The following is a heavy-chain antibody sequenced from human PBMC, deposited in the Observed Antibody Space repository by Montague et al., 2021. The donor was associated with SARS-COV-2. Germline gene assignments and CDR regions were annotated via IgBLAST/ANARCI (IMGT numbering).Heavy chain of an antibody. Sequence: SETLSLTCTASGGSISSRSYYWGWIRQPPGKGLEWIGSIYYSGSTYYNPSLKSRVTISVDTSKNQFSLKLSSVTAADTAVYYCARLRGDYGGTYDTFDIWGQGTMVTVSS. J-gene: IGHJ3*02. V-gene: IGHV4-39*01. CDR3: ARLRGDYGGTYDTFDI. CDR2: IYYSGST. D-gene: IGHD4-23*01. CDR1: GGSISSRSYY.